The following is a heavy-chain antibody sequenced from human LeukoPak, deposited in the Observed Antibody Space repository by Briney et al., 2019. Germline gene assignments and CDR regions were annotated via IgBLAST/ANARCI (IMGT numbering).Heavy chain of an antibody. CDR1: GFTFSSYG. V-gene: IGHV3-33*06. CDR3: AKALNEGDGYNWGAFDI. CDR2: IWYDGSNK. D-gene: IGHD5-24*01. Sequence: GRSLRLSCAASGFTFSSYGMHWVRQAPGKGLEWVAVIWYDGSNKYYADSVKGRFTISRDNSKNTLYLQMNSLRAEDTAVYYCAKALNEGDGYNWGAFDIWGQGTMVTASS. J-gene: IGHJ3*02.